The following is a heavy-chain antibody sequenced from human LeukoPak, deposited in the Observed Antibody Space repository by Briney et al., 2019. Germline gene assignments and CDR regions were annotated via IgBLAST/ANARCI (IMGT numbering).Heavy chain of an antibody. J-gene: IGHJ4*02. Sequence: PGGSLRLSCAASGFTFSSYGMQWVRQAPGKGLEWVAVISYDGSNKYYADSVKGRFTISRDNSKNTLYLQMNSLRAEDTAVYYCASRLRGGVDYWGQGTLVTVSS. D-gene: IGHD4-17*01. CDR1: GFTFSSYG. V-gene: IGHV3-30*03. CDR3: ASRLRGGVDY. CDR2: ISYDGSNK.